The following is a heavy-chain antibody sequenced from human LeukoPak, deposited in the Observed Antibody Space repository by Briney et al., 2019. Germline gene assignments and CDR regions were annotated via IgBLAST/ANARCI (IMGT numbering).Heavy chain of an antibody. CDR2: ISRSSNYI. Sequence: GGSLRLSCAASGFTFSSYSMNWVRQAPGKGLEWVSSISRSSNYIYYADSVKGRFTISRDNAKNSLYLQMNSLRAEDTAVYYCARDLYRIVVVPHYFDYWGQGTLVTVSS. J-gene: IGHJ4*02. D-gene: IGHD3-22*01. CDR3: ARDLYRIVVVPHYFDY. CDR1: GFTFSSYS. V-gene: IGHV3-21*01.